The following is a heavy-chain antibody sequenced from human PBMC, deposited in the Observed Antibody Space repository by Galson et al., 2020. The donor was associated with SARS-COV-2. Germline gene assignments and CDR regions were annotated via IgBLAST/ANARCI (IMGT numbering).Heavy chain of an antibody. J-gene: IGHJ4*02. Sequence: ASVKVSCKASGYTFTRYGISWVRQAPGQGLEWMGWLSAYNGNTNYAQKLQGRVTMTTDTSTSTAYMELRSLRSDDTAVYYCSKMSYYDILTGYPVLAYGGQGTLVTVSS. CDR3: SKMSYYDILTGYPVLAY. CDR1: GYTFTRYG. CDR2: LSAYNGNT. D-gene: IGHD3-9*01. V-gene: IGHV1-18*01.